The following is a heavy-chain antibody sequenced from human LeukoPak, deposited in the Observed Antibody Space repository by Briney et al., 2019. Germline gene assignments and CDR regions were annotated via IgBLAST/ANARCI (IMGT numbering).Heavy chain of an antibody. CDR2: IYYSGST. Sequence: SETLSLTCTVSGGSISSYYWIWIRQPPGKGLEWIGYIYYSGSTNYNPSLKSRVTISVDTSKNQFSLKLSSVTAADTAVYYCARVQHISGSSTPFDYWGQGTLVTVSS. D-gene: IGHD1-26*01. V-gene: IGHV4-59*01. CDR3: ARVQHISGSSTPFDY. CDR1: GGSISSYY. J-gene: IGHJ4*02.